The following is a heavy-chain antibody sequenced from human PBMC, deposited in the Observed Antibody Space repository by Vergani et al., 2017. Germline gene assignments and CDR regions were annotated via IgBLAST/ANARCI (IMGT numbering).Heavy chain of an antibody. CDR3: ARDPNPKVGLWFGEFLDAFDI. CDR2: ISYDGSNK. CDR1: GFTFSSYA. D-gene: IGHD3-10*01. Sequence: QVQLVESGGGVVQPGRSLRLSCAASGFTFSSYAMHWVRQAPGKGLEWVAVISYDGSNKYYADSVKGRFTISRDNSKNTLYLQMNSLRAEDTAVYYCARDPNPKVGLWFGEFLDAFDIWGQGTMVTVSS. V-gene: IGHV3-30-3*01. J-gene: IGHJ3*02.